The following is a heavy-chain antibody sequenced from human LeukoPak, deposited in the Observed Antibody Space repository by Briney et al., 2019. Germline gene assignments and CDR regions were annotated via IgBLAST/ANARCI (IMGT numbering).Heavy chain of an antibody. CDR1: GGSISSYY. V-gene: IGHV4-59*01. CDR3: AGGGSSGYYYYYMDV. J-gene: IGHJ6*03. D-gene: IGHD3-22*01. CDR2: IYYSGST. Sequence: SETLSLTCTVSGGSISSYYWSWLRQPPGKGLEWIGYIYYSGSTNYNPSLKSRVTISVDTSKNQFSLKLSSVTAADTAVYYCAGGGSSGYYYYYMDVWGKGTTVTVSS.